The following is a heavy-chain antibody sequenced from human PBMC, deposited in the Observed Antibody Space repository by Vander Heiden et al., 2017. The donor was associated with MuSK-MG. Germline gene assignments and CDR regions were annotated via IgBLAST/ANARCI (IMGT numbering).Heavy chain of an antibody. D-gene: IGHD2-21*01. V-gene: IGHV4-4*02. CDR1: GDSLSSNIW. CDR3: LCDAGHGMDD. Sequence: QVPLQESGPGLVKPSGTLSLTCGVSGDSLSSNIWWSCVRQSPGTGLEWVGEISPSVFINYNASRKSRVTMSVYKSKNQFSPTLTTVTAADTAVDDCLCDAGHGMDD. CDR2: ISPSVFI. J-gene: IGHJ6*01.